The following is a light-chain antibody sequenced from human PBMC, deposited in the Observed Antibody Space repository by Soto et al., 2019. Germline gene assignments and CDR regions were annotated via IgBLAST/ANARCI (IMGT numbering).Light chain of an antibody. Sequence: QSVLTQPASVSGSPGQSITISCTGTSSDVGAYKFVSWYQQFPGKAPKLMIYEVSNRPSGVSDRFSGSKSGNTASLIISGLRAEDEADYYCSSQTGSATVLFGGGTKLTVL. CDR2: EVS. V-gene: IGLV2-14*01. CDR3: SSQTGSATVL. J-gene: IGLJ2*01. CDR1: SSDVGAYKF.